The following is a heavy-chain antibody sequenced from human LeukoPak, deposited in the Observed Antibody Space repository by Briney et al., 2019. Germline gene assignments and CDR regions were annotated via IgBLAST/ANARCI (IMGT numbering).Heavy chain of an antibody. CDR2: SRNKAKSFTT. D-gene: IGHD3-3*01. V-gene: IGHV3-72*01. CDR1: GFTFSSYA. Sequence: GGSLRLSCAASGFTFSSYAMSWVRQAPGKGLEWVGRSRNKAKSFTTEYAASVKGRFTVSRDNPTNSVLLQMNSLKTEDTAVYYCARGADGTHDGYYYGLDVWGQGTTVTVSS. J-gene: IGHJ6*02. CDR3: ARGADGTHDGYYYGLDV.